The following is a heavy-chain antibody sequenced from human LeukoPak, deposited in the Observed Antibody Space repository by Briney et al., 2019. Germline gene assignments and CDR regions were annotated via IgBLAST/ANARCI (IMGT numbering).Heavy chain of an antibody. Sequence: SETLSLTCSVSGGSMSSYYWSWIRQSPGKGLEWIGYIYHSGSTDYNSSLKSRVTISEDTSKKQFSLKVSSVTAADTAVYYCARDWGDYCSGGSCSGRGWFDPWGQGTLVTVSS. CDR2: IYHSGST. CDR1: GGSMSSYY. CDR3: ARDWGDYCSGGSCSGRGWFDP. D-gene: IGHD2-15*01. J-gene: IGHJ5*02. V-gene: IGHV4-59*12.